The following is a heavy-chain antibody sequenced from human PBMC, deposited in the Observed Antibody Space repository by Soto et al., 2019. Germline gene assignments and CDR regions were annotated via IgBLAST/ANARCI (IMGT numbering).Heavy chain of an antibody. V-gene: IGHV5-51*01. CDR2: IYPGDSDT. CDR3: ERLSRDLHVDTDPLVADDNWFKP. CDR1: GYILTNYW. D-gene: IGHD5-18*01. Sequence: PGESLKISFQGSGYILTNYWIGWVRQMPGKVLELMGIIYPGDSDTRYSPSFQGQVTISADKSIRTAYLQWSSLKASDTAMYYCERLSRDLHVDTDPLVADDNWFKPWGHGTLVSVSS. J-gene: IGHJ5*02.